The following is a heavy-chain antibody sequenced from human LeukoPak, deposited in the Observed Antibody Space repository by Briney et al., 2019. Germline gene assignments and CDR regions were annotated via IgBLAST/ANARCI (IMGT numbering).Heavy chain of an antibody. Sequence: ASVKVSCKASGYTFTSYGISWVRQAPGQGLEWMGWISAYNGNTNYAQKFQGRVTITADKSTSTAYMELSSLRSEDTAVYYCARERDSGYRGDAFDIWGQGTMVTVSS. CDR2: ISAYNGNT. V-gene: IGHV1-18*01. CDR1: GYTFTSYG. CDR3: ARERDSGYRGDAFDI. J-gene: IGHJ3*02. D-gene: IGHD5-12*01.